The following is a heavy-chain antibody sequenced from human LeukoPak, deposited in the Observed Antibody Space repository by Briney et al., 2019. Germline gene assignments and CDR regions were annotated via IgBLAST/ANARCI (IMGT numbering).Heavy chain of an antibody. J-gene: IGHJ5*02. D-gene: IGHD6-19*01. Sequence: GGSLRLSCAASGFTFSSYSMSWVRQAPGKGLEWVSSIRGSGGNTYYADSVKGRFTISRDNSKNMLYLQMNSLRVEDTAVYYCARDGGYTSAWSWGQGTLVTVSS. V-gene: IGHV3-23*01. CDR2: IRGSGGNT. CDR1: GFTFSSYS. CDR3: ARDGGYTSAWS.